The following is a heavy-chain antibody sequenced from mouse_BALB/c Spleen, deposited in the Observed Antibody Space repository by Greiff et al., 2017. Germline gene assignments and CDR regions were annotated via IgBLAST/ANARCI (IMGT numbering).Heavy chain of an antibody. CDR1: GFTFSSYT. D-gene: IGHD1-1*01. V-gene: IGHV5-6-4*01. CDR3: TRVSSPLYAMDY. Sequence: EVQLVESGGGLVKPGGSLKLSCAASGFTFSSYTMSWVRQTPEKRLEWVATISSGGSYTYYPDSVKGRFTISRDNAKNTLYLQMSSLKSEDTAMYDCTRVSSPLYAMDYWGQGTSVTVSS. CDR2: ISSGGSYT. J-gene: IGHJ4*01.